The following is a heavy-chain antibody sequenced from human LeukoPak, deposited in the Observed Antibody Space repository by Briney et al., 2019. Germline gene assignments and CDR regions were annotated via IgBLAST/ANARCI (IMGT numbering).Heavy chain of an antibody. CDR3: ARSSGWRDAFDF. Sequence: PSETLSLTCAVYGGSISGYYWNWIRQPPGKGLEWIGEINHSGSANYNPSLKSRVTISVDTSKNQFFLKSHSVTAADTAVYYCARSSGWRDAFDFWGRGTMVTVS. CDR2: INHSGSA. J-gene: IGHJ3*01. V-gene: IGHV4-34*01. CDR1: GGSISGYY. D-gene: IGHD6-19*01.